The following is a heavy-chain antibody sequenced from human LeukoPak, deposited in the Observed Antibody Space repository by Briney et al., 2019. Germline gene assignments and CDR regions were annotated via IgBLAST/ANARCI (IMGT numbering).Heavy chain of an antibody. CDR2: IYYSGST. Sequence: PSETLSLTCTVSGGSISSSSYYWGWIRQPPGKGLEWIGSIYYSGSTYYNPSLKSRVTISVDTSKNQFSLKVNSVTAADTAVYYCATGPDYYNSSSYYPYYWGQGTLVTVSS. CDR3: ATGPDYYNSSSYYPYY. D-gene: IGHD3-22*01. CDR1: GGSISSSSYY. V-gene: IGHV4-39*07. J-gene: IGHJ4*02.